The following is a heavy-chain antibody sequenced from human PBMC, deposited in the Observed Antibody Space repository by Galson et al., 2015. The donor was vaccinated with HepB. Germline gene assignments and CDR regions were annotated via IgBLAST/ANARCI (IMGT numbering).Heavy chain of an antibody. V-gene: IGHV1-18*01. Sequence: SVKVSCKASGYTFTSYGISWVRQAPGQGLEWMGWISAYNGNANYAQKLQGRVTMTTDTSTSTAYMELRSLRSDDTAVYYCARAYMVRGVIIFGGFDYWGQGTLVTVSS. CDR3: ARAYMVRGVIIFGGFDY. CDR2: ISAYNGNA. CDR1: GYTFTSYG. D-gene: IGHD3-10*01. J-gene: IGHJ4*02.